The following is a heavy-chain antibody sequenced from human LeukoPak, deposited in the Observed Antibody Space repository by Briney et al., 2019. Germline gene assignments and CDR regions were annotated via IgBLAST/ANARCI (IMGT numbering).Heavy chain of an antibody. D-gene: IGHD3-10*01. J-gene: IGHJ3*02. CDR3: AKDQYSGAGVWFAESPQKYAFDM. CDR2: INGRGGRT. V-gene: IGHV3-23*01. Sequence: PGGSLRLSCAASGFTFSSYAMSWVRQAPGKGLEWVSTINGRGGRTYYADSVKGRSTISRDNSRNTLYLQMNSLRAEDTAVYYCAKDQYSGAGVWFAESPQKYAFDMWGQGTMVIVSS. CDR1: GFTFSSYA.